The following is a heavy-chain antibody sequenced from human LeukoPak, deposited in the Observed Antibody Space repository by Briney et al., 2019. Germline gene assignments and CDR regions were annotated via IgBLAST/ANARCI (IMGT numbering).Heavy chain of an antibody. CDR1: GFTFSSYA. Sequence: TGGSLRLSCAASGFTFSSYAMSWVRQAPGKGLEWVSAISGSGGSTYYADSVKGRLTISRDNSKNTLYLQMNSLRAEDTAVYYCANLNRWLVQPLFDYWGQGTLVTVSS. CDR3: ANLNRWLVQPLFDY. CDR2: ISGSGGST. J-gene: IGHJ4*02. D-gene: IGHD6-19*01. V-gene: IGHV3-23*01.